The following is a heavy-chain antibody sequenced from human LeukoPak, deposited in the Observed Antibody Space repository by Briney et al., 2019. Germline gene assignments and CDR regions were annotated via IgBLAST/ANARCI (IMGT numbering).Heavy chain of an antibody. CDR3: ARDSAAGTFYYYYGMDV. CDR2: INHSGST. V-gene: IGHV4-34*01. D-gene: IGHD6-13*01. J-gene: IGHJ6*02. CDR1: GGSFSGYY. Sequence: SETLSLTCAVYGGSFSGYYWSWIRQPPGKGLEWIGEINHSGSTNYNPSLKSRVTISVDTSKNQFSLKLSSVTAADTAVYYCARDSAAGTFYYYYGMDVWGQGTTVTVSS.